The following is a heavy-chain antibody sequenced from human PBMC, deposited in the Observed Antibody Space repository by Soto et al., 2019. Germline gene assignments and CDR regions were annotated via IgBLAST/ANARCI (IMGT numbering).Heavy chain of an antibody. CDR3: ARSTIFGIIIGGYFNY. V-gene: IGHV1-3*01. CDR2: INAGNGDT. J-gene: IGHJ4*02. D-gene: IGHD3-3*01. CDR1: GYTFASYT. Sequence: ASVKVSCKASGYTFASYTRHWVRQAPGQRLEWMGWINAGNGDTKYSQDFQGRVIITRDTSASTAYMDLSSLTSEDTAVYYCARSTIFGIIIGGYFNYWGQGTLVTVSS.